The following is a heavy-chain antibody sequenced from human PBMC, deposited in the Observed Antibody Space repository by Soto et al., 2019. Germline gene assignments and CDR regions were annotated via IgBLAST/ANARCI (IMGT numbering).Heavy chain of an antibody. J-gene: IGHJ4*02. CDR2: ISGSGDST. Sequence: EVQLLESGGGLVQPGGSLRLSCAASGFTFSSYAMSWVRQAPGKGLEWVSVISGSGDSTYYADSVKGRFTISRDNSKNTLYLQMNCLRAEDTAVYYCARRTSGWYLDYWGQGTLVTVSS. CDR3: ARRTSGWYLDY. CDR1: GFTFSSYA. D-gene: IGHD6-19*01. V-gene: IGHV3-23*01.